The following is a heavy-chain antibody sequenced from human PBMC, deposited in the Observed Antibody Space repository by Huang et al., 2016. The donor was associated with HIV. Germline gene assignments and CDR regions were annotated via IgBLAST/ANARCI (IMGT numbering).Heavy chain of an antibody. CDR2: SSGSGIST. CDR1: IFSFSTSA. J-gene: IGHJ4*02. Sequence: EVQLLESGGGLVQPGGSLRLACAASIFSFSTSAMRWCRQAPGKGLEWVSGSSGSGISTYYADSVKGRFTISRDNTRNTLYLQMKSLRVEDTAIYYCAKGSERSLTGPKYQYYFDYWGQGTLVTVSS. V-gene: IGHV3-23*01. CDR3: AKGSERSLTGPKYQYYFDY. D-gene: IGHD3-9*01.